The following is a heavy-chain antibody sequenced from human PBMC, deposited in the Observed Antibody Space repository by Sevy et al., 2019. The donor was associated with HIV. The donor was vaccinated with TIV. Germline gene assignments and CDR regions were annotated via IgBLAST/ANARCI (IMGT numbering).Heavy chain of an antibody. J-gene: IGHJ4*02. CDR1: GGSVSSGSYY. V-gene: IGHV4-61*01. CDR3: ARVRGGYSGFGGFDY. Sequence: SETLSLTCTVSGGSVSSGSYYWSWIRQPPGKRLEWIGYIYYSGSTNHNPSLKGRFTISVDTSKNQLSLNLNSVTAADTAVYYCARVRGGYSGFGGFDYWGQGTLVTVSS. D-gene: IGHD5-12*01. CDR2: IYYSGST.